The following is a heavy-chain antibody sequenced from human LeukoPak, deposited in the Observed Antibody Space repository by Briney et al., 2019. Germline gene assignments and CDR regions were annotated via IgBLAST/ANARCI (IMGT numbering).Heavy chain of an antibody. CDR1: GYTFTNYD. D-gene: IGHD3-22*01. Sequence: GASVKVSCKASGYTFTNYDINWVRQATGQGLEWMGWMNPNSGNTGYAQKFQGRVTITRNTPISTAYMELSSLRSEDTAVYYCARDQLPFFYDSSGYDAFDIWGQGTMVTVSS. CDR3: ARDQLPFFYDSSGYDAFDI. CDR2: MNPNSGNT. J-gene: IGHJ3*02. V-gene: IGHV1-8*03.